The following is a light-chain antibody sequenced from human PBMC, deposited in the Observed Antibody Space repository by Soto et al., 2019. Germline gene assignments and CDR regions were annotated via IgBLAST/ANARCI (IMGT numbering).Light chain of an antibody. CDR2: GAS. V-gene: IGKV3D-20*02. J-gene: IGKJ4*01. Sequence: IVLTQSPGTLSLSPGERATLSCRASQSVSSSYLAWYQQKPGQAPRLLIYGASSRATGIPDRFSGSGSGTDVARTVSKLEPEDFAVYYCQPRSNWPSVTFGGGTKVDIK. CDR3: QPRSNWPSVT. CDR1: QSVSSSY.